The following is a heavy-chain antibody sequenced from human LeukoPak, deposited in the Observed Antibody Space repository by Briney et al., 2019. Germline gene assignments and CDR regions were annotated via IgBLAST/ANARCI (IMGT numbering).Heavy chain of an antibody. J-gene: IGHJ4*02. V-gene: IGHV3-23*01. CDR2: ISGSGGST. Sequence: GGSLRLSRAASGFTFSSYAMSWVRQAPGKGLEWVSAISGSGGSTYYADSVKGRFTISRDNSKNTLYLQMNSLRAEDTAVYYCAKDDSLVEQQHDYWGQGTLVTVSS. D-gene: IGHD6-13*01. CDR1: GFTFSSYA. CDR3: AKDDSLVEQQHDY.